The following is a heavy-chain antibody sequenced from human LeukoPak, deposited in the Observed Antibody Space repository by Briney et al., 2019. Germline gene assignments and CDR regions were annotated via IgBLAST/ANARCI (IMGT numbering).Heavy chain of an antibody. J-gene: IGHJ4*02. CDR2: IRYDGSNK. D-gene: IGHD6-6*01. Sequence: QTGGSLRLSCAASGFTFSSYGMHWVRQAPGKGLEWVAFIRYDGSNKYYADSVKGRFTISRDNSKNTLYLQMNSLRAEDTAVYYCAKGGPDLAARLVDYWGQGTLVTVSS. CDR3: AKGGPDLAARLVDY. V-gene: IGHV3-30*02. CDR1: GFTFSSYG.